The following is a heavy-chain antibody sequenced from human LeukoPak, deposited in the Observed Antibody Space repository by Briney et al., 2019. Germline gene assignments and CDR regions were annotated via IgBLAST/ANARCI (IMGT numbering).Heavy chain of an antibody. D-gene: IGHD3-3*01. CDR1: GGSFSGYY. Sequence: SETLSLTCAVYGGSFSGYYWSCIRQPPGKGLEWLGEINHSGSTNYNPSLKSPVTIPVDTSKNQLSLKLSSVTAADTAVYYCARGLTYYDFWSGFGERGAFDIWGQGTMVTVSS. CDR3: ARGLTYYDFWSGFGERGAFDI. J-gene: IGHJ3*02. V-gene: IGHV4-34*01. CDR2: INHSGST.